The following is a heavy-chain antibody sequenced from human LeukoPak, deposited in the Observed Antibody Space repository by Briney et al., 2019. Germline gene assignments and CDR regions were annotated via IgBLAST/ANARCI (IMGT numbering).Heavy chain of an antibody. J-gene: IGHJ4*02. CDR3: ARGDAYY. V-gene: IGHV4-59*01. CDR1: GGSISSYY. Sequence: SETLSLTCTASGGSISSYYWSWIRQPPGKGLEWIGYISYSGSTTYNPSLRSRVTISVDTSKNQFSLNLISVTAADTAVYYCARGDAYYWGQGTLVTVSS. CDR2: ISYSGST. D-gene: IGHD3-16*01.